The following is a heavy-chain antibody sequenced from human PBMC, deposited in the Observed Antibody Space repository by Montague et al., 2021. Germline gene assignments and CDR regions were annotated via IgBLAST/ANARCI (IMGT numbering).Heavy chain of an antibody. Sequence: SLRLSCAASGLTFTDYWMTWIRQAPGKGLEWVANIKQDGTLVHYVASVKGRFTISRDNAKNSLYLQMNSLRAEDTALYYCARDTSGVIDIWGQGTMVTVSS. J-gene: IGHJ3*02. CDR3: ARDTSGVIDI. D-gene: IGHD3-10*01. CDR1: GLTFTDYW. V-gene: IGHV3-7*05. CDR2: IKQDGTLV.